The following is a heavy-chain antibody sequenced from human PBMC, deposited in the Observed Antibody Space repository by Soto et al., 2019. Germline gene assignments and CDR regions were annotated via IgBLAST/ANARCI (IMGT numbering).Heavy chain of an antibody. D-gene: IGHD3-3*01. CDR1: GGSISSSNW. V-gene: IGHV4-4*02. J-gene: IGHJ6*02. Sequence: SETLSLTCAVSGGSISSSNWWSWVRQPPGKGLEWIGEIYHSGSTNYNPSLKSRVTISVDKSKNQFSLKLSSVTAADTAVYYCARLRTTIFGVAPPYYYYGMDVWGQGTTVTVSS. CDR2: IYHSGST. CDR3: ARLRTTIFGVAPPYYYYGMDV.